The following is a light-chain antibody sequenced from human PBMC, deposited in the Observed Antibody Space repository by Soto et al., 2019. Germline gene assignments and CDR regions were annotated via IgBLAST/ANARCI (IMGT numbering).Light chain of an antibody. CDR2: KVS. V-gene: IGKV2-30*01. CDR3: MQATQWPWT. J-gene: IGKJ1*01. CDR1: QNLVYSDGFTY. Sequence: DVLMTQSPLSLPVTLGQPASISCRSSQNLVYSDGFTYLNWFQQRPGQSPRRLIYKVSNRDSGVPDRFSGRGSGTDFTLTISRVEADDVGVYYCMQATQWPWTFGQGTKVDIK.